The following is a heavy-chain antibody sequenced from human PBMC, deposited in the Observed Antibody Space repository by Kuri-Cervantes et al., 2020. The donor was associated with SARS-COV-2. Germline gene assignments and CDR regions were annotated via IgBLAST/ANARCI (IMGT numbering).Heavy chain of an antibody. J-gene: IGHJ3*02. CDR3: AKGIAAAGVGAFDI. V-gene: IGHV3-69-1*01. Sequence: GGSLRLSSAASGFTFSDYYMNWVRQAPGKGLEWVSSISSSSTKYYADSVKGRFTISRDNAKNSLYLQMNSLRAEDMALYYCAKGIAAAGVGAFDIWGQGTMVTVSS. CDR1: GFTFSDYY. D-gene: IGHD6-13*01. CDR2: ISSSSTK.